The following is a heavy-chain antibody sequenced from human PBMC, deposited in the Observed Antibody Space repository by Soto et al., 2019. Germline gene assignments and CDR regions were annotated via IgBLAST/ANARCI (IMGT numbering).Heavy chain of an antibody. Sequence: QVQLVESGGGVVQPRRSLRLSCAASGFTFSSYGMHWVRQAPGKGLEWVAVISYDGSNKYYADSVKGRFTISRDNAKNTLYLQMNSLRGEDTAVYYCAKDWYYDSSAVFGPSDYWGQGTLVTVSS. D-gene: IGHD3-22*01. CDR2: ISYDGSNK. CDR1: GFTFSSYG. CDR3: AKDWYYDSSAVFGPSDY. V-gene: IGHV3-30*18. J-gene: IGHJ4*02.